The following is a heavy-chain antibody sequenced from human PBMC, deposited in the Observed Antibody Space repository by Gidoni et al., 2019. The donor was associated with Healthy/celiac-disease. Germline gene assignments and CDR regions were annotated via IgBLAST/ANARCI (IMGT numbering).Heavy chain of an antibody. D-gene: IGHD6-13*01. J-gene: IGHJ6*02. CDR2: IYASGST. CDR3: AGEGDESIAAAGYYYGMDV. V-gene: IGHV4-4*07. CDR1: DGSISRYS. Sequence: QLQLQESGPGLVKPSETLSLTCTVADGSISRYSWSWIRQPAGKGLEWIGRIYASGSTNYNPSLKSRVTMSVDTSKNQFSLKRSSVNAADTAVYYGAGEGDESIAAAGYYYGMDVWGQGTTVTVSS.